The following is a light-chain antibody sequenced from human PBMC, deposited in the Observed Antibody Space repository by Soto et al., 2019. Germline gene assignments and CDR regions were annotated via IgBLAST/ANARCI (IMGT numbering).Light chain of an antibody. Sequence: EIVLTQSPGTLSLSPGERATLSCRASQSVSSSYLAWYQQKPGQAPSLLILGASTRATGVPARFSGSGSGTDFTLTITSQQSEDFAVYYCQQYNTWRSITFGQGTRLEIK. CDR3: QQYNTWRSIT. CDR1: QSVSSSY. CDR2: GAS. J-gene: IGKJ5*01. V-gene: IGKV3-15*01.